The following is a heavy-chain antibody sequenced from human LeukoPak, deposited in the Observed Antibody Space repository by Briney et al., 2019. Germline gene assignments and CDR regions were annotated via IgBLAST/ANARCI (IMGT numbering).Heavy chain of an antibody. CDR1: GYTFTSYY. D-gene: IGHD5-12*01. CDR2: INPSGGST. Sequence: ASVKVSCKASGYTFTSYYMHWVRQAPGQGLEWMGIINPSGGSTSYAQKFQGRVTMTRDTSTSTAYMELRSLRSDDTAVYYCARSSEVAAMGFDYWGQGTLVTVSS. CDR3: ARSSEVAAMGFDY. V-gene: IGHV1-46*01. J-gene: IGHJ4*02.